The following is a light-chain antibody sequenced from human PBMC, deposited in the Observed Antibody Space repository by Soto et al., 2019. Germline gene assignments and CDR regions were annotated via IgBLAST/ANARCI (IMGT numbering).Light chain of an antibody. J-gene: IGLJ2*01. CDR3: GAWDDSMHGLVV. Sequence: QSVLTQPPSASATPGQRVVISCSGSNSNIGGHTVKCYRQVPGTDPKLLIYGNDKRPSGVSHRFSASKSGTSAALAISGRQSEDEADYYCGAWDDSMHGLVVFGGGTKLTVL. CDR1: NSNIGGHT. V-gene: IGLV1-44*01. CDR2: GND.